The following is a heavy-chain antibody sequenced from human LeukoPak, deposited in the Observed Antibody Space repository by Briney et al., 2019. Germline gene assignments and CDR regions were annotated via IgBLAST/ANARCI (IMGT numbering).Heavy chain of an antibody. CDR2: IIPIFGTR. V-gene: IGHV1-69*13. CDR3: AKDPRNILTGDYDDFDI. Sequence: GASVKVSCKASGGIFISKAINWVRQAPGQGLEWMGGIIPIFGTRNYAQKFQGRVTITADESTSTAYMELSSLRSDDTAVYYCAKDPRNILTGDYDDFDIWGQGTMVIVSS. D-gene: IGHD3-9*01. CDR1: GGIFISKA. J-gene: IGHJ3*02.